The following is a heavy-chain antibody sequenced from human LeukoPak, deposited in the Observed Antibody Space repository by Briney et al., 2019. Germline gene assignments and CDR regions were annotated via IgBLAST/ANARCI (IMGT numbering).Heavy chain of an antibody. J-gene: IGHJ4*02. D-gene: IGHD3-22*01. CDR2: ISAYNGNT. Sequence: ASVKVSCKASGYTFTSYGISWVRQAPGQGLEWMGWISAYNGNTNYAQKLQGRVTMTTDTSTSTAYMELRSLRSDDTAVYYCARAPDSSGYFDLVYWGRGTLVTVSS. CDR3: ARAPDSSGYFDLVY. CDR1: GYTFTSYG. V-gene: IGHV1-18*01.